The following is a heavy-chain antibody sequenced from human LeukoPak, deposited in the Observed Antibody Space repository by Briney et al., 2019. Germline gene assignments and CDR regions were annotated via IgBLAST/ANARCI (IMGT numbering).Heavy chain of an antibody. V-gene: IGHV2-5*02. CDR2: IYWDDDK. Sequence: SGPTLVKPTQTLTLTCTFSGFSLSTTGVGVGWIRQPPGKALECLPLIYWDDDKRYSPSLKSRLTITKDTSKNQVVLTMTNMDPVDTTTYYCARGYGDNSTFDYWGQGTLVTVSS. CDR3: ARGYGDNSTFDY. J-gene: IGHJ4*02. CDR1: GFSLSTTGVG. D-gene: IGHD4-23*01.